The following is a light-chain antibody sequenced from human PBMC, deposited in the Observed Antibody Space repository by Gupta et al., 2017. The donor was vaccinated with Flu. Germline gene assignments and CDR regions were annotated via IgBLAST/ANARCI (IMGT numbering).Light chain of an antibody. V-gene: IGKV2-28*01. CDR3: RQALSTPHT. CDR2: LGS. J-gene: IGKJ4*01. CDR1: QSLVSGNGYVY. Sequence: DIVMTQSPLSLPVTPGEPASISCRSSQSLVSGNGYVYLHWYLQKPGQSPQLLIYLGSDRASGVPDRFSGSGSGTDFTLKISRVEAEDVGVYYCRQALSTPHTFGGGTKVEIK.